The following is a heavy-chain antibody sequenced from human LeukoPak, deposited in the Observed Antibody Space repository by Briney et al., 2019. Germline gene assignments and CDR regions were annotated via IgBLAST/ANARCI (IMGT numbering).Heavy chain of an antibody. CDR2: IYYSVST. CDR1: GGSISSYY. Sequence: PSDALSLTCTVSGGSISSYYWSWIRQPPGKGLEWIGYIYYSVSTNNNPSLKSRVTISVDTSKNQLSLRLSSVTAADTAVYYCARDLDYFDSSGYFFDIWGQGTMVTVSS. CDR3: ARDLDYFDSSGYFFDI. V-gene: IGHV4-59*12. D-gene: IGHD3-22*01. J-gene: IGHJ3*02.